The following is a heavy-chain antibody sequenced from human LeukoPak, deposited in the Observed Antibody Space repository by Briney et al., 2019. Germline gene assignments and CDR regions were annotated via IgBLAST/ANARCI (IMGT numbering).Heavy chain of an antibody. CDR2: IIPILDMA. D-gene: IGHD6-19*01. CDR3: ATEGPKTQWLVWENYFDY. V-gene: IGHV1-69*10. CDR1: GGTLSSYA. J-gene: IGHJ4*02. Sequence: SVKVSCKASGGTLSSYAISWVRQAPGQGLEWMGGIIPILDMANYAQKFQDRVTITADKSTNTAYLELSSLRSENTAVYYCATEGPKTQWLVWENYFDYWGQGTLVTVSS.